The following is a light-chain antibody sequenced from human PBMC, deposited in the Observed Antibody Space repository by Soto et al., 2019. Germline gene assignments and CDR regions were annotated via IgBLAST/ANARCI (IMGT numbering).Light chain of an antibody. Sequence: EVVMTQSPATLSVSPGERATLSCRASETINRNLAWYQQKPGQAPRLLIYGASTRATGIPAKFGGSGSGTEFILTISSLQSEYFAVYYCQQYNKWPGTFGQGTKVEVK. V-gene: IGKV3-15*01. CDR1: ETINRN. CDR3: QQYNKWPGT. J-gene: IGKJ1*01. CDR2: GAS.